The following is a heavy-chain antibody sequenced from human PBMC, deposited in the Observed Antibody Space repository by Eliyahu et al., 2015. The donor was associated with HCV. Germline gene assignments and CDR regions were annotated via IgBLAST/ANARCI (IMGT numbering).Heavy chain of an antibody. J-gene: IGHJ3*02. CDR2: ISWNSGSI. D-gene: IGHD5-24*01. CDR3: AKDMKRGRWLQWGAFDI. CDR1: GFTFDXYA. Sequence: EVQLVESGGGLVQPGRSLRLSCAASGFTFDXYAMHWVRQAPGKGLEWVSGISWNSGSIGYADSVKGRFTISRDNAKNSLYLQMNSLRAEDTALYYCAKDMKRGRWLQWGAFDIWGQGTMVTVSS. V-gene: IGHV3-9*01.